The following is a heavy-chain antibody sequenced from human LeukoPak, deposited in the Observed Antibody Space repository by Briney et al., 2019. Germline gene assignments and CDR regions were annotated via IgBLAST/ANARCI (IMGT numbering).Heavy chain of an antibody. J-gene: IGHJ4*02. CDR1: GFTFSSYA. CDR3: ARVRGEWELLGYLDY. Sequence: GGSLRLSCAASGFTFSSYAMHWVRQAPGKGLEWVAVISYDGSNKYYADSVKGRFTISRDNSKNTLYLQMNSLRAEDTAVYYCARVRGEWELLGYLDYWGQGTLATVSS. V-gene: IGHV3-30*04. CDR2: ISYDGSNK. D-gene: IGHD1-26*01.